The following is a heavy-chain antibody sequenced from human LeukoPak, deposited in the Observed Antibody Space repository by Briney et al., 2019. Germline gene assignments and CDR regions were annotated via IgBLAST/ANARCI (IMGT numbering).Heavy chain of an antibody. V-gene: IGHV1-18*03. Sequence: ASVKVSCKXSGYTFTNYGISWVRQAPGQGLEWMGWISPYNGKTNYAQRLQGRVTMTTETSTNTAYMELRSLSSDDMAVYYCARAPSYDDSSNDYWGQGTLITVSS. CDR3: ARAPSYDDSSNDY. CDR2: ISPYNGKT. CDR1: GYTFTNYG. J-gene: IGHJ4*02. D-gene: IGHD4-17*01.